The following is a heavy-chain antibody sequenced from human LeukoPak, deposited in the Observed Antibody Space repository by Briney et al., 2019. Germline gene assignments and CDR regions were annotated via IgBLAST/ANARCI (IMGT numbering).Heavy chain of an antibody. Sequence: PGGSLRLSCAASGFTFSSYAMHWVRQAPGKGLEWVAVISYDGSSKYYADSVKGRFTISRDNSNNTLYLQMNSLRAEDTAMYYCAREYYDNSGGEDAFDIWGPGTMVTVSS. V-gene: IGHV3-30*14. CDR2: ISYDGSSK. CDR3: AREYYDNSGGEDAFDI. D-gene: IGHD3-22*01. CDR1: GFTFSSYA. J-gene: IGHJ3*02.